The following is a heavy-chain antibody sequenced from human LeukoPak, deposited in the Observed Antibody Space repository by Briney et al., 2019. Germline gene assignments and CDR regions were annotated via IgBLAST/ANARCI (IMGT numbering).Heavy chain of an antibody. V-gene: IGHV1-69*13. Sequence: ASVKVSCKASGYTFTAYHMHWVRQAPGQGLEWMGGIIPIFGTANYAQKFQGRVTITADESTSTAYMELSSLRSEDTAVYYCARALDSSGWYWNYYYYGMDVWGQGTTVTVSS. CDR2: IIPIFGTA. J-gene: IGHJ6*02. CDR3: ARALDSSGWYWNYYYYGMDV. D-gene: IGHD6-19*01. CDR1: GYTFTAYH.